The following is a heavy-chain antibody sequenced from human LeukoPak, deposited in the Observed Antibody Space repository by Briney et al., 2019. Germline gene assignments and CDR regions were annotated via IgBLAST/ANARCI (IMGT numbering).Heavy chain of an antibody. Sequence: PSETLSLTCAVYGGSFSGYYWSWIRQPPGKGLEWIGEINHSGSTNYNPSLKSRVTISVDTSKNQFSLKLSSVTAADTAVYYCARHPFGEWGQGTLVTVSS. CDR2: INHSGST. D-gene: IGHD3-16*01. CDR1: GGSFSGYY. V-gene: IGHV4-34*01. J-gene: IGHJ4*02. CDR3: ARHPFGE.